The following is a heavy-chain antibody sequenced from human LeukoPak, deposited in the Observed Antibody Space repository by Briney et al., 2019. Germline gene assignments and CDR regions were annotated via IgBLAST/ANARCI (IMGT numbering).Heavy chain of an antibody. V-gene: IGHV3-23*01. D-gene: IGHD1-26*01. J-gene: IGHJ3*02. CDR3: ARPKSRATLGGDAFDI. Sequence: GGSLRLSCAASGFTFSSYAMSWVRQAPGKGLEWVSAISGSGGSTYYADSVKGRFTISRDNSKNTLYLQMNSLRAEDTAVYYCARPKSRATLGGDAFDIWGQGTMVTVSS. CDR1: GFTFSSYA. CDR2: ISGSGGST.